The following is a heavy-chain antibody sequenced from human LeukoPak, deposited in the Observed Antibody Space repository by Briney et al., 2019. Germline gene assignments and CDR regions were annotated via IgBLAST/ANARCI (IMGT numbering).Heavy chain of an antibody. V-gene: IGHV1-18*01. D-gene: IGHD6-13*01. CDR2: ISAYNGNT. CDR3: ARVRSGSSSWYVTPAFDY. Sequence: GASVKVSCKASGYTFTSYGISWVRQAPGQGLEWMGWISAYNGNTNYSQKVQGRVTMTRDTSISTAYMELSRLRSDDTAVYYCARVRSGSSSWYVTPAFDYWGQGTLVTVSS. CDR1: GYTFTSYG. J-gene: IGHJ4*02.